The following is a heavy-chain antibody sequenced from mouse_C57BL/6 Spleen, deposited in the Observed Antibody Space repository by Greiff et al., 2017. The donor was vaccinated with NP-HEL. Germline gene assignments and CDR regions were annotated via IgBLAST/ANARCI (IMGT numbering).Heavy chain of an antibody. CDR2: IYPGSGNP. D-gene: IGHD3-2*02. CDR3: ARGVGSSGYYAMDY. Sequence: QVQLKESGAELVRPGASVKLSCKASGYTFTDYYINWVKQRPGQGLEWIARIYPGSGNPYYNEKFKGKATLTAEKSSSTAYMQLSSLTSEDSAVYFCARGVGSSGYYAMDYWGQGTSVTVSS. V-gene: IGHV1-76*01. J-gene: IGHJ4*01. CDR1: GYTFTDYY.